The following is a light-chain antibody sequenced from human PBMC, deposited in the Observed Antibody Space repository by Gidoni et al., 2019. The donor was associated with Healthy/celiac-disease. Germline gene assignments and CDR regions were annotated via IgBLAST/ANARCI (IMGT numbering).Light chain of an antibody. CDR2: GAS. V-gene: IGKV3-15*01. CDR1: QSVSSN. CDR3: QQYNNGPLT. Sequence: DIVMTQSPATLSVSPGERATLSCRASQSVSSNLAWYQQKPGQAPRLLIYGASTRATGIPARFSGSGSGTEFTLTISSLQSEDVAVYYCQQYNNGPLTFGGGTKVEIK. J-gene: IGKJ4*01.